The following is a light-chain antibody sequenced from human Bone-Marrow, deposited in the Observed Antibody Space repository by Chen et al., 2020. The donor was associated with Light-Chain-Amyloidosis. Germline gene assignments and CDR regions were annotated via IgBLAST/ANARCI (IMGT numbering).Light chain of an antibody. CDR1: NIGRKS. J-gene: IGLJ2*01. CDR3: QVWDSTSDRVV. V-gene: IGLV3-21*04. CDR2: NDS. Sequence: YVLTQAPSVSVAPGKTARITCGGNNIGRKSVHWYQQKPGQAPVVVIYNDSNRPSGIPERFSGSNSGNTATLTISRVEAGDEADYYCQVWDSTSDRVVFGGGTKLTVL.